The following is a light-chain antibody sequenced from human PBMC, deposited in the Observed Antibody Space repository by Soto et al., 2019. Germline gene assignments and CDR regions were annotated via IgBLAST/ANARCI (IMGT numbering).Light chain of an antibody. Sequence: EIVLTQSPATLSVARGDRVTLSCRASQSVDINLAWYQQKAGQAPRLLVYGASTKATDMPGRFSGRGSGTEFTLTISSLEPEDFAVYYCQQYNNWPPFTFGQGTRLEIK. CDR1: QSVDIN. CDR2: GAS. J-gene: IGKJ5*01. V-gene: IGKV3-15*01. CDR3: QQYNNWPPFT.